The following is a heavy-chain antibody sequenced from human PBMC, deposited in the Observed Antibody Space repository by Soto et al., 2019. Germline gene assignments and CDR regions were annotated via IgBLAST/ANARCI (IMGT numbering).Heavy chain of an antibody. V-gene: IGHV4-30-4*01. CDR3: ARSGDYVAIDY. D-gene: IGHD4-17*01. Sequence: QVQLQESGPGLVKPSQTLSLTCTVSGDSFSSGDYKWSWIRQPPGKGLEWIGYTYYSGYTYNNPSLKSRLTMSVDTSKNQFSRKLSSVTAADTAVYYCARSGDYVAIDYWGQGTLVTVS. CDR2: TYYSGYT. J-gene: IGHJ4*02. CDR1: GDSFSSGDYK.